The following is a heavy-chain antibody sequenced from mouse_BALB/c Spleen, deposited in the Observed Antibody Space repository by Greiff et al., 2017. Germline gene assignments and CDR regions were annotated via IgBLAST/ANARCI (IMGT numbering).Heavy chain of an antibody. J-gene: IGHJ1*01. Sequence: QVQLKESGAELVRPGTSVKVSCKASGYAFTNYLIEWVKQRPGQGLEWIGVINPGSGGTNYNEKFKGKATLTADKSSSTAYMQLSSLTSDDSAVYFCARSGNYYGSSSWYFDVWGAGTTVTVSS. D-gene: IGHD1-1*01. CDR2: INPGSGGT. CDR1: GYAFTNYL. V-gene: IGHV1-54*03. CDR3: ARSGNYYGSSSWYFDV.